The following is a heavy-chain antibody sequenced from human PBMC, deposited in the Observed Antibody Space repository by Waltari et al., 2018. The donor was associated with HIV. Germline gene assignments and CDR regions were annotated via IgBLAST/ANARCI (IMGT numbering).Heavy chain of an antibody. CDR1: GFTFSSYW. D-gene: IGHD6-19*01. CDR2: IKQDGSEK. Sequence: EVQLVESGGGLVQPGGPLRLSCAASGFTFSSYWMSWVRQAPGKGLEWVANIKQDGSEKYYVDSVKGRFTISRDNAKNSLYLQMNSLRAEDTAVYYCARSQQWLVEYFDYWGQGTLVTISS. J-gene: IGHJ4*02. V-gene: IGHV3-7*01. CDR3: ARSQQWLVEYFDY.